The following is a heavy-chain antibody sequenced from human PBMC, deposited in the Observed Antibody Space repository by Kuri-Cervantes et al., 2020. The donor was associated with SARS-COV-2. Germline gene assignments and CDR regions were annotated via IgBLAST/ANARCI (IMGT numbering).Heavy chain of an antibody. D-gene: IGHD6-13*01. J-gene: IGHJ4*02. CDR1: GFTFSDYY. CDR2: IYHSGST. Sequence: LRLSCAASGFTFSDYYMSWIRQPPGKGLEWIGYIYHSGSTYYNPSLKSRVTISVDRSKNQFSLKLSPVTAADTAVYYCARDSRVGIAAAGLYYWGQGTLVTVSS. CDR3: ARDSRVGIAAAGLYY. V-gene: IGHV4-30-2*01.